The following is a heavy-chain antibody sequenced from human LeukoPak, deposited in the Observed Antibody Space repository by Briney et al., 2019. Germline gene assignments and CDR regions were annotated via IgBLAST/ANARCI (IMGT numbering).Heavy chain of an antibody. V-gene: IGHV3-7*01. D-gene: IGHD1-26*01. CDR3: ARDQSGSLDY. CDR2: INQDASTK. Sequence: GGSLRLSCAAPGFTFSNTWMAWVRQAPGKGLEWVANINQDASTKHYVDSVKGRFTISRDNAKNSLYVQMNSLRAEDTAVYYCARDQSGSLDYWGQGTQVTVSS. J-gene: IGHJ4*02. CDR1: GFTFSNTW.